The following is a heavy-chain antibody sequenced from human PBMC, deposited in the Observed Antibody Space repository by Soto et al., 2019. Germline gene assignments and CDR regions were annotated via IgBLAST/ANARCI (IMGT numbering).Heavy chain of an antibody. J-gene: IGHJ5*02. CDR2: IYYSGST. V-gene: IGHV4-39*01. CDR3: ARGIAAADTNNWFDP. Sequence: SETLSLTCTVSGGSISSSSYYWGWIHQPPGKGLEWIGSIYYSGSTYYNPSLKSRVTISVDTSKNRFSLKLSSVTAADTAVYYCARGIAAADTNNWFDPWGQGTLVTVSS. CDR1: GGSISSSSYY. D-gene: IGHD6-13*01.